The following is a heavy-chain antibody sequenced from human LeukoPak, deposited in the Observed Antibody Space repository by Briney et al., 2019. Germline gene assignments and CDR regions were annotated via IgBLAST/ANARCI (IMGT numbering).Heavy chain of an antibody. V-gene: IGHV3-64*02. CDR2: ISTNGGST. CDR3: ARGRDGYTSGDAFDI. D-gene: IGHD5-24*01. CDR1: GFIFSSYA. J-gene: IGHJ3*02. Sequence: GGSLRLSCAASGFIFSSYAMHWVRQAPGKGLEYVSGISTNGGSTYYADSVKGRFTISRDNSKNTLYLQMGSQRAEDMAVYYCARGRDGYTSGDAFDIWGQGTLVTVSS.